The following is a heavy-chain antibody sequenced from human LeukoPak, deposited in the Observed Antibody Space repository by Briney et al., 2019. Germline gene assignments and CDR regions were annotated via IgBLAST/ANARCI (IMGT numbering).Heavy chain of an antibody. CDR2: IYSGGST. V-gene: IGHV3-53*01. CDR1: GFTVGSNY. D-gene: IGHD6-13*01. Sequence: GGSLRLSCAASGFTVGSNYMSWVRQAPGKGLEWVSVIYSGGSTYYADSVKGRFTISRDNAKDSLYLEMSRLRDDDTAMYYCATGASGSWDFGGQGTLVTVSS. J-gene: IGHJ4*02. CDR3: ATGASGSWDF.